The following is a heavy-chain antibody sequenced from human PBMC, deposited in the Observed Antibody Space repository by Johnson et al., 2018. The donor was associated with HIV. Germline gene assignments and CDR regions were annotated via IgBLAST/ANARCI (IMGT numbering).Heavy chain of an antibody. CDR1: GLSFSDYG. J-gene: IGHJ3*02. CDR2: ISFDGSNE. Sequence: VQLVESGGGVAQPGRSLRLSCAASGLSFSDYGMHWVRQAPGKGLEWVAVISFDGSNEYYTDSVKGRFTISRDNSKNTLYLQMNSLRAEDTAVYYCAKSLARPGSPGYYAFDIWGQGTMVTVSS. CDR3: AKSLARPGSPGYYAFDI. D-gene: IGHD6-6*01. V-gene: IGHV3-30*18.